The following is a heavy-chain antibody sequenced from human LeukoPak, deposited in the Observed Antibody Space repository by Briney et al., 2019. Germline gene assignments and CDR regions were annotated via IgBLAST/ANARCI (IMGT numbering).Heavy chain of an antibody. Sequence: LGGSLRLSCAASGFTFSSYSMNWVRQAPGKGLEWVSYISSSSSTIYYADSVKGRFTISRDNSKNTLYLQMNSLRAEDTAVYYCARELLYCSSTSCYPLNYYYYGMDVWGQGTTVTVSS. CDR2: ISSSSSTI. J-gene: IGHJ6*02. V-gene: IGHV3-48*01. D-gene: IGHD2-2*01. CDR1: GFTFSSYS. CDR3: ARELLYCSSTSCYPLNYYYYGMDV.